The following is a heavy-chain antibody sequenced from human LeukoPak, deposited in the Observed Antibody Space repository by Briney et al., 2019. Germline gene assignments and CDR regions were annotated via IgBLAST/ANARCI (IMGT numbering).Heavy chain of an antibody. CDR1: GFTFSSYS. J-gene: IGHJ4*02. CDR2: ISSSSSYI. CDR3: ARARDYGDYPPDY. V-gene: IGHV3-21*01. Sequence: GGSLRLSCAASGFTFSSYSMNWVRQAPGKGLEWVSSISSSSSYIYYADSVKGRFTISRDNAKKLLYLQMSSLRAEDTAVYYCARARDYGDYPPDYWGQGTLVTVSS. D-gene: IGHD4-17*01.